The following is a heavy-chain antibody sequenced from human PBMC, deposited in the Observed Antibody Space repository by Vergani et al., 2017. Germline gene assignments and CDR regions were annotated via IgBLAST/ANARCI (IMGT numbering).Heavy chain of an antibody. J-gene: IGHJ3*02. CDR1: GFTFSNAW. V-gene: IGHV3-15*01. D-gene: IGHD2-15*01. Sequence: EVQLVESGGGLVKPGGSLRLSCAASGFTFSNAWMSWVRQAPGKGLEWVGRIKSKTDGGTTDYAAPVKGRFTISREDSKNTLYLQMNSLKTEDTAVYYCTTVSVVVAADAFDIWGQGTMVTVSS. CDR2: IKSKTDGGTT. CDR3: TTVSVVVAADAFDI.